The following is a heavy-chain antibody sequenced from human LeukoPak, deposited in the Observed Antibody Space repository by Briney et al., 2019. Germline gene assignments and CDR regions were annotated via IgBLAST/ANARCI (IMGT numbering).Heavy chain of an antibody. Sequence: PGGSLRLSCAASGFTFSSYAMSWVRQAPGKGLEWVSAISGSGGSTYYADSVKGRFTISRDNSKNTLYLQMNSLRAEDTAVYYCAKDRSELLWFGEFGPSFFDYWGQGTLVTVSS. J-gene: IGHJ4*02. V-gene: IGHV3-23*01. CDR3: AKDRSELLWFGEFGPSFFDY. CDR2: ISGSGGST. CDR1: GFTFSSYA. D-gene: IGHD3-10*01.